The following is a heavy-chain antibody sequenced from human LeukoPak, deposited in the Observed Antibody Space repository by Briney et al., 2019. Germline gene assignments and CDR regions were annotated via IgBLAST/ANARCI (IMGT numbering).Heavy chain of an antibody. V-gene: IGHV4-39*07. CDR1: GGSISSSSYY. Sequence: SETLSLTCTVSGGSISSSSYYWGWIRQPPGKGLEWIGSIYYSGSTYYNPSLKSRVTISVDTSKNQFSLKLSSVTAADTAVYYCARASGGDTAMVWSYYYYYMDVWGKGTTVTVSS. D-gene: IGHD5-18*01. CDR3: ARASGGDTAMVWSYYYYYMDV. CDR2: IYYSGST. J-gene: IGHJ6*03.